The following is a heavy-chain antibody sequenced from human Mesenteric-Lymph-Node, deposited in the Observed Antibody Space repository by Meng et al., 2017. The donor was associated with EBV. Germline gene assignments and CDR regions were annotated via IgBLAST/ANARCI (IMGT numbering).Heavy chain of an antibody. D-gene: IGHD2-15*01. CDR1: GFSLSTTGVG. J-gene: IGHJ5*02. CDR3: AHSGVVAQFDP. Sequence: QITLKESGPTLVKATQTLTLTCTFSGFSLSTTGVGVGWIRQPPGKALEWLALIYWDENKLYSPPLKSRLTISKDTSKNQVVLIMTNMDPVDTATYYCAHSGVVAQFDPWGQGTLVTVSS. CDR2: IYWDENK. V-gene: IGHV2-5*02.